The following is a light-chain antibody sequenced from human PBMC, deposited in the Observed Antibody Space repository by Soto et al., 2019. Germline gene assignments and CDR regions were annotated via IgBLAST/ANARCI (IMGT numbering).Light chain of an antibody. V-gene: IGKV3-15*01. J-gene: IGKJ1*01. Sequence: EIGMTQSPATLSVSPGERVTLSCRARQSVGSNLAWYQQKPGQAPRLLIYGASTRATGIPARFSGSGSETEFTLTISSLQAEDSAVYFCQQYNNRPTWTFGQGTKVDIK. CDR2: GAS. CDR3: QQYNNRPTWT. CDR1: QSVGSN.